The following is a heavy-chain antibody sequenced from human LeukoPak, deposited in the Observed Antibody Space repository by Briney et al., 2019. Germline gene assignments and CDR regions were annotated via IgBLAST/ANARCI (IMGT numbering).Heavy chain of an antibody. J-gene: IGHJ4*02. V-gene: IGHV3-48*03. CDR2: ISSSGSTI. D-gene: IGHD3-10*01. Sequence: GGSLRLSCAASGFTFSSYEMNWVRQAPGKGLEWVSYISSSGSTIYYADSVKGRFTISRDNAKSSLYLQMNSLRAEDTAVYYCARQSLLWFGEPHWGQGTLVTVSS. CDR1: GFTFSSYE. CDR3: ARQSLLWFGEPH.